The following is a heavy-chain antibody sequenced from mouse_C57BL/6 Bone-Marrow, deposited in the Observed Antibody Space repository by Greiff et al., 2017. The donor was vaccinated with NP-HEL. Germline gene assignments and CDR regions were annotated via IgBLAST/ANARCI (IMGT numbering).Heavy chain of an antibody. J-gene: IGHJ1*03. CDR2: INPGNSDT. D-gene: IGHD1-1*01. V-gene: IGHV1-5*01. Sequence: EVHLVESGTVLARPGASVKMSCKTSGYTFTSYRMHWVKQRPGQGLEWIGAINPGNSDTSYNQKFKGKATLTAVTSASTAYMELSSLTSEASAVFYSTRGNATTDATVPYLDGWGTGTTVTVSS. CDR3: TRGNATTDATVPYLDG. CDR1: GYTFTSYR.